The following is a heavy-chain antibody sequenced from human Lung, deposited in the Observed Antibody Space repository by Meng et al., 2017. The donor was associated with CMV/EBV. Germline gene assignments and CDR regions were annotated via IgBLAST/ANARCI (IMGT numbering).Heavy chain of an antibody. J-gene: IGHJ4*02. V-gene: IGHV4-31*02. CDR2: IHYSGAP. CDR1: CRSLSRAGYY. D-gene: IGHD2-8*02. CDR3: ARVCTGGTSQVDY. Sequence: VLCRSLSRAGYYWTWIRRFPGKGLQWIGYIHYSGAPYYNSPLQSRVTISVDTSQNHFSLRLTSVTAADTAVYFCARVCTGGTSQVDYWGRGTLVTVSS.